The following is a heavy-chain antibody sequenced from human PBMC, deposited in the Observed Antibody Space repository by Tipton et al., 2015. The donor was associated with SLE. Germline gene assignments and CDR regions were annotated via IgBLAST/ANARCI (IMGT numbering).Heavy chain of an antibody. V-gene: IGHV4-39*07. CDR2: IDSSGRT. Sequence: TLSLTCTVSGGSITSSGFYLGWFCQPPGKGLEWIGSIDSSGRTYYTPSLKSQVTISVDTSKNQFSLKLSSVTAADPVFYYCARRTSGYAPDYWGQGTLVTVSS. CDR1: GGSITSSGFY. CDR3: ARRTSGYAPDY. D-gene: IGHD5-12*01. J-gene: IGHJ4*02.